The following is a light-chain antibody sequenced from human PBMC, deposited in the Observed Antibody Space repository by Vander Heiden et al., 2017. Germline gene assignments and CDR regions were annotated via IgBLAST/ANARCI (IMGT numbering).Light chain of an antibody. J-gene: IGLJ3*02. V-gene: IGLV3-25*03. CDR2: KDS. CDR3: QSADSSGTPWV. CDR1: ALPKQY. Sequence: SNDLTQPPSVSVSLGQTARIACSGDALPKQYAYWYQKKPGQAPVLVIYKDSERPSGIPERFSGSSSGTTVTLTISGVQAEDEADYYCQSADSSGTPWVFGGGTKLTVL.